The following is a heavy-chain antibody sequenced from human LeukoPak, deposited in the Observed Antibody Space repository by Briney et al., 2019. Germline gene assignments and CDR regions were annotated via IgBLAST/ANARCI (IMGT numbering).Heavy chain of an antibody. V-gene: IGHV3-30*18. D-gene: IGHD6-19*01. CDR3: AKALTSGWYLDAFNI. Sequence: PGGSLRLSCAASGLSFSNAWMNWVRQAPGKGLEWVAVISYDGSNKYYADSVKGRFTISRDNSKNTLFLEMNSLRAEDTAVYYCAKALTSGWYLDAFNIWGQGTMVTVSS. CDR2: ISYDGSNK. CDR1: GLSFSNAW. J-gene: IGHJ3*02.